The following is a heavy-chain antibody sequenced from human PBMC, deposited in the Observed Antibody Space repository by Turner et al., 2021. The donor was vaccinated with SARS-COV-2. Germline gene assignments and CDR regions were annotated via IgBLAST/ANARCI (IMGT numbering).Heavy chain of an antibody. CDR3: ARDCSIPSCEA. D-gene: IGHD2-2*01. Sequence: EVQLVATGGGLVTTGGSLNISCAASGFTFSSYSMNWVRQAPGKGLEWVSSICSSISYIYYADSVKGRFTISRDNAKNSLYLQMNSLRAEDTAVYYCARDCSIPSCEAWGQGTLVTVSS. J-gene: IGHJ5*02. CDR1: GFTFSSYS. CDR2: ICSSISYI. V-gene: IGHV3-21*01.